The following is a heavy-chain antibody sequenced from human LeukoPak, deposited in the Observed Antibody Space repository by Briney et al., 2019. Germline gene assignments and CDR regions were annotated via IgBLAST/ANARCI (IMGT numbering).Heavy chain of an antibody. CDR3: AKEVKDTCFYHLDT. D-gene: IGHD2-15*01. V-gene: IGHV3-23*01. CDR1: GFTFRNYT. CDR2: ISGSGGST. Sequence: AGGSLRLSCAASGFTFRNYTMTWVRQAPGKGLEWVSAISGSGGSTYYADSVKGRFTISRDNSKNTLYLQMNRLRDEDTALFYYAKEVKDTCFYHLDTWFQGTLGTVSS. J-gene: IGHJ5*02.